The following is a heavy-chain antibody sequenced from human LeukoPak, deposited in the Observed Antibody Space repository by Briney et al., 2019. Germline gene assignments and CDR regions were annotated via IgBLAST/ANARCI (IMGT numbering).Heavy chain of an antibody. CDR1: GGSISSYY. V-gene: IGHV4-59*12. J-gene: IGHJ4*02. D-gene: IGHD4-17*01. CDR2: IYYSGST. CDR3: ARGRGDYGFDY. Sequence: SETLSLTCTVFGGSISSYYWSWIRQPPGKGLEWIGYIYYSGSTNYNPSLKSRVTISVDTSKNQFSLKLSSVTAADTAVYYCARGRGDYGFDYWGQGTLVTVSS.